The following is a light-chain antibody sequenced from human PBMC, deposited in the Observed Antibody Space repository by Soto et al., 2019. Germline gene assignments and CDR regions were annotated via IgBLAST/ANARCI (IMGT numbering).Light chain of an antibody. CDR3: SSYTTSSTKV. CDR1: SSDIGGYKY. V-gene: IGLV2-14*01. Sequence: QSVLTQPASVSGSPGQSITISCTGTSSDIGGYKYVSWYQHHPGNAPKLMIYEVSNRPSGVSNRFSGSKSGNTASLTISGLQAEDEGDYYCSSYTTSSTKVFGTGTKVTVL. CDR2: EVS. J-gene: IGLJ1*01.